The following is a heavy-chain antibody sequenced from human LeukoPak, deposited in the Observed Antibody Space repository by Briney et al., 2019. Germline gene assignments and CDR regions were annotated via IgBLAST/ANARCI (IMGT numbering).Heavy chain of an antibody. Sequence: PGGSLRLSCAASGFTFSSYAMSWVRQAPGKGLEWVSAIGGSGGSTYYADSVKGRFTISRDNSKNTLYLQMNSLRAEDTAVYYCAKADMITFGGVTDFDYWGQGTLVTVSS. CDR2: IGGSGGST. J-gene: IGHJ4*02. V-gene: IGHV3-23*01. CDR1: GFTFSSYA. CDR3: AKADMITFGGVTDFDY. D-gene: IGHD3-16*01.